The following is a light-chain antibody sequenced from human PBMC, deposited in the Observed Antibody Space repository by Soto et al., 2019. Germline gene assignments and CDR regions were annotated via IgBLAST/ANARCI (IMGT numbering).Light chain of an antibody. V-gene: IGKV3-11*01. CDR1: QTVGTY. CDR3: QQRSNWLT. CDR2: DAS. Sequence: EIVLTQSPATLSLSPGERATLSCRASQTVGTYLAWYQQKPGQAPRLLLYDASNRAAGIPARFSGSGSGTDFTLTISSLEPEDFAVYYCQQRSNWLTFGGGTKVE. J-gene: IGKJ4*01.